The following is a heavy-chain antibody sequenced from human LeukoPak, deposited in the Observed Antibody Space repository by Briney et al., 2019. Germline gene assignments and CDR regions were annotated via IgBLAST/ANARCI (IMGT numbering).Heavy chain of an antibody. CDR3: ATLASGYSSPFDY. CDR2: IRSDGGST. V-gene: IGHV3-23*01. Sequence: GGSLRLSCAASGFTFSSYDMSWVRQAPGKGLEWVSFIRSDGGSTLYADAVKGRFTISRDNSKNTLYAEMTSLRAEDTAVYYCATLASGYSSPFDYWGQGTLVTVSS. J-gene: IGHJ4*02. D-gene: IGHD6-13*01. CDR1: GFTFSSYD.